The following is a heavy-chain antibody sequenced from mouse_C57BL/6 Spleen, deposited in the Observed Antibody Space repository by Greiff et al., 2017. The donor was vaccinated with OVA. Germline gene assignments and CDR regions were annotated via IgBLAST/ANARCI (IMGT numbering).Heavy chain of an antibody. CDR2: IYPGDGDT. D-gene: IGHD2-5*01. CDR3: ARRKDSNYGDWYFDG. CDR1: GYAFSSSW. V-gene: IGHV1-82*01. J-gene: IGHJ1*03. Sequence: QVQLQQSGPELVKPGASVKISCQASGYAFSSSWMNWVKQRPGKGLEWIGRIYPGDGDTNYNGKFKGKATLTADKSSSTAYMQLSSLTSEDSAVYFCARRKDSNYGDWYFDGWGTGTTVTVSS.